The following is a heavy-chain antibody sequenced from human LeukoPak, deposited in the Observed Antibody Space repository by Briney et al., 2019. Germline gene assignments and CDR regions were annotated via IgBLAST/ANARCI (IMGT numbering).Heavy chain of an antibody. J-gene: IGHJ3*02. CDR1: GYTLTDLS. CDR2: FDPEDGET. Sequence: ASVKVSCKVSGYTLTDLSMHWVRQAPGKGLEWMGGFDPEDGETIYAQKFQGRVTMTEDTSTDTAYMVLSSLRSEDTAVYYCATSLRGPLYAFEIWGQGTMVTVSS. CDR3: ATSLRGPLYAFEI. D-gene: IGHD5-12*01. V-gene: IGHV1-24*01.